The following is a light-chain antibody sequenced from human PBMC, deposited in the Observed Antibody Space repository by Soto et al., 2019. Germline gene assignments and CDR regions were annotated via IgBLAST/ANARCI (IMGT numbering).Light chain of an antibody. Sequence: EIVLTQSPGTLSLSPGERATLSCRASQSVSSSYLAWYQQKPGQAPRLLIYGASSRATRSPDRFSGSGSGTGFTLTISRLEPEDLAVYYCQQYGSSPRTFGQGTKVEIK. CDR2: GAS. J-gene: IGKJ1*01. V-gene: IGKV3-20*01. CDR3: QQYGSSPRT. CDR1: QSVSSSY.